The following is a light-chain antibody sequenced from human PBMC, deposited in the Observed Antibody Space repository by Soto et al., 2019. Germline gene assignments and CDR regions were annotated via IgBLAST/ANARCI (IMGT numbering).Light chain of an antibody. Sequence: EIVLTQSPGTLSLSPGGSATLSCRASQSVSSSYLAWYQQKPGQAPRLLIYGASSRATGIPDRFRGSGSGTDFTLTISRLEPEDFAVYYCQQYGSSPGTFGQGTKVDIK. CDR2: GAS. V-gene: IGKV3-20*01. CDR1: QSVSSSY. CDR3: QQYGSSPGT. J-gene: IGKJ1*01.